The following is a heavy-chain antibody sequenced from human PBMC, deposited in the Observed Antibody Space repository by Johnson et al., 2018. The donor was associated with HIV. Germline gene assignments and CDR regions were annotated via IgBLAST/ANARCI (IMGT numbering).Heavy chain of an antibody. D-gene: IGHD5-12*01. Sequence: QVQLVESGGGVVQPGGSLRLSCAASGFTFSSYGMHWVRQAPGKGLEWVAFIRYDGSNKYYADSVKGRFTISRDNSKNTLYLQMNSLRAEDTAVYYCAKERGYSGYEGDAFYIWGQGTMVTVSS. J-gene: IGHJ3*02. CDR3: AKERGYSGYEGDAFYI. CDR1: GFTFSSYG. CDR2: IRYDGSNK. V-gene: IGHV3-30*02.